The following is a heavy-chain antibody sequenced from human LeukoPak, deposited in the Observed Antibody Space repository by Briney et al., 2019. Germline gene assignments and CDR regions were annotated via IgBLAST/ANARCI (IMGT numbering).Heavy chain of an antibody. CDR3: AKDLFGGWNDDRWQTGFDY. V-gene: IGHV3-30*18. CDR2: ISYDGSNK. D-gene: IGHD1-1*01. CDR1: GFTFSSYG. J-gene: IGHJ4*02. Sequence: GGSLRLSCAASGFTFSSYGMHWVRQAPGKGLEWVAVISYDGSNKYYADSVKGRFTISRDNSKNTLYLQMNSLRAEDTAVYYCAKDLFGGWNDDRWQTGFDYWGQGTLVTVSS.